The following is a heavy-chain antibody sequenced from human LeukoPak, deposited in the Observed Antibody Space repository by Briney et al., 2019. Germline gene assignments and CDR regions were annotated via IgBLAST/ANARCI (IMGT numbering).Heavy chain of an antibody. Sequence: SETLSLTCTVSGASISTSAYYWGWLRQPPGKGLDWIGNIYYSGSTYYNPSLKSRVTISVDSPNNQFSLRLSSVTTADTAVYYCAKSDGYGLIDYWGQGTLVTVSS. CDR3: AKSDGYGLIDY. J-gene: IGHJ4*02. CDR1: GASISTSAYY. D-gene: IGHD5-24*01. CDR2: IYYSGST. V-gene: IGHV4-39*01.